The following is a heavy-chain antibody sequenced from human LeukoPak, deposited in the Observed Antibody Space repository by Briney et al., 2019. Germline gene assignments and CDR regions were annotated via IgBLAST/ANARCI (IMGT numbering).Heavy chain of an antibody. Sequence: GESLKISCKSSGYSFTSYWIGWVRQMPGKGLEWMGTIYPGDSDTRYSPSFQGQVTISADKSISTAYLQWSSLKASDTAMYYRARLDVRYCSGGSCHYYYGMDVWGKGTTVTVSS. D-gene: IGHD2-15*01. CDR2: IYPGDSDT. CDR3: ARLDVRYCSGGSCHYYYGMDV. CDR1: GYSFTSYW. V-gene: IGHV5-51*01. J-gene: IGHJ6*04.